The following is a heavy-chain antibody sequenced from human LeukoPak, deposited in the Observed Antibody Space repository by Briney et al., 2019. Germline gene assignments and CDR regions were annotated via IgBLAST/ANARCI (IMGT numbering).Heavy chain of an antibody. D-gene: IGHD2/OR15-2a*01. J-gene: IGHJ4*02. CDR2: VHYSGST. CDR1: GGSMRSYY. Sequence: PSETLSLTCTVSGGSMRSYYWSWIRQSPGKGLEWIGYVHYSGSTNSNPSLKSRVTISIDTSKNQFSLKLSSVTAADTAVYYCARGSMPQYYFDYWGQGTLVTVSS. V-gene: IGHV4-59*01. CDR3: ARGSMPQYYFDY.